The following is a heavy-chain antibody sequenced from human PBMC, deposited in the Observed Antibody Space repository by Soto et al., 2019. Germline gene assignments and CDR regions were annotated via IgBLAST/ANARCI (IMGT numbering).Heavy chain of an antibody. CDR1: GGSISSSSYY. V-gene: IGHV4-39*01. D-gene: IGHD3-9*01. J-gene: IGHJ4*02. CDR3: ARTIIFPGYGPYFDY. CDR2: IYYSGST. Sequence: PSETLSLTCTVSGGSISSSSYYWGWIRQPPGKGLEWIGSIYYSGSTYYNPSLKSRVTISVDTSKNQFSLKLSSVTAADTAVYYCARTIIFPGYGPYFDYWGQGTLVTVSS.